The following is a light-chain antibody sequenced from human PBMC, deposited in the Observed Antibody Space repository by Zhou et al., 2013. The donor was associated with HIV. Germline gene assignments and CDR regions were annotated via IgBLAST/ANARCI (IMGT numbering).Light chain of an antibody. CDR3: QQRSNWPPLS. CDR2: DAS. V-gene: IGKV3-11*01. J-gene: IGKJ4*01. CDR1: QSVGSY. Sequence: EIVLTQSPGTLSLSPGERATLSCRASQSVGSYLAWYQQKPGQAPRLLIYDASNRATGIPGRFRGSGSGTDFTLTISSLEPEDFAVYYCQQRSNWPPLSFGGGTKVEIK.